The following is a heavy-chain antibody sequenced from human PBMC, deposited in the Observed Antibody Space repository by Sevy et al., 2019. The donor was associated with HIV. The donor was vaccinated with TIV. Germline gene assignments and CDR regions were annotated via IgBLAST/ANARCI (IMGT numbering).Heavy chain of an antibody. V-gene: IGHV3-48*03. D-gene: IGHD2-8*01. CDR2: ISSSGSSI. CDR1: VFTFSSYD. Sequence: GGSLRLSCTASVFTFSSYDMNWVRQASGKGLEWVSKISSSGSSIYYADSVKGRFTISRDNAKNSLNLQMNSLRAEDTAVYYCTRNGGAFDNGFDPWGQGTLVTVSS. CDR3: TRNGGAFDNGFDP. J-gene: IGHJ5*02.